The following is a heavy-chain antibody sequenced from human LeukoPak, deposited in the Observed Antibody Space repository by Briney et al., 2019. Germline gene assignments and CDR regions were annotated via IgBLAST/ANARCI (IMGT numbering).Heavy chain of an antibody. CDR1: GFTFSSYA. V-gene: IGHV3-23*01. D-gene: IGHD5-12*01. CDR3: AKSLTDIVATIRSGADY. J-gene: IGHJ4*02. CDR2: ISGSGGST. Sequence: PGGSLRLSCAASGFTFSSYAMSWVRQAPGKGLEWVSAISGSGGSTSYADSVKGRFTISRDNSKNTLFLQMNSLRVEDTAVYYCAKSLTDIVATIRSGADYWGQGTLVFVSS.